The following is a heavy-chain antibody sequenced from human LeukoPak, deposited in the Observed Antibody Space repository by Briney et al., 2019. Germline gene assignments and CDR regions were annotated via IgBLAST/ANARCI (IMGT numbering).Heavy chain of an antibody. CDR3: ARHFSPDARHFSLDY. D-gene: IGHD1-14*01. Sequence: SETLSLTCTVSGGSISSTSFFWGWIRQPPGKGLEWIGSISYSGITYDNASLKSRVTISVDTSKNQFALRLSSVTAADTAVYYCARHFSPDARHFSLDYWGQGTLVTVSS. J-gene: IGHJ4*02. V-gene: IGHV4-39*01. CDR1: GGSISSTSFF. CDR2: ISYSGIT.